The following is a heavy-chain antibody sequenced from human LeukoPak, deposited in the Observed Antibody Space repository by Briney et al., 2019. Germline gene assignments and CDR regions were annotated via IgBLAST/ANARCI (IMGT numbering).Heavy chain of an antibody. J-gene: IGHJ5*02. CDR2: INHSGST. CDR3: ARGGNRYSYGIRIAPYNWFDP. D-gene: IGHD5-18*01. CDR1: GGSFSGYY. V-gene: IGHV4-34*01. Sequence: SETLSLTCAVYGGSFSGYYWSWIRQPPGEGLEWIGEINHSGSTNYNPSLKSRVTISVDTSKNQFSLKLSSVTAADTAVYYCARGGNRYSYGIRIAPYNWFDPWGQGTLVTVSS.